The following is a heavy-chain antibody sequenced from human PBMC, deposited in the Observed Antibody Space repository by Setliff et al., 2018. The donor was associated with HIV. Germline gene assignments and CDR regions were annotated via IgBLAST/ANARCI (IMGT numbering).Heavy chain of an antibody. J-gene: IGHJ3*01. D-gene: IGHD3-10*01. CDR1: GGSFSTYY. CDR3: ARARITMIGGRLGPYAFDR. V-gene: IGHV4-4*07. Sequence: SETLSLTCTVSGGSFSTYYWSWIRQPAGEGPEYIGRVHSTGTTIYNPSLKSRVTMSVDASKNQLSLKLRSVTAADTAVYYCARARITMIGGRLGPYAFDRWGRGTKVTVSS. CDR2: VHSTGTT.